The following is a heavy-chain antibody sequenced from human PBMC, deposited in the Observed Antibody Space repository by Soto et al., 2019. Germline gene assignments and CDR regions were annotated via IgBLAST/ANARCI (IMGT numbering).Heavy chain of an antibody. V-gene: IGHV2-5*02. CDR1: GFSLTTDRVG. Sequence: QITLKESGPTLVKPTQTLTLTCTFSGFSLTTDRVGVGWIRQPPGEALEWLAVIYWDDSKTYRPSLESRLTITKDTSKNPVALTMPNMDSMQTTTYYCAQAYGGTSLYWGQGNLVTVSS. J-gene: IGHJ4*02. CDR3: AQAYGGTSLY. D-gene: IGHD1-26*01. CDR2: IYWDDSK.